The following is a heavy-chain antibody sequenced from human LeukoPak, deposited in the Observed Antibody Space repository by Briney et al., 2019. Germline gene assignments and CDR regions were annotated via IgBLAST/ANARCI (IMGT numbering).Heavy chain of an antibody. CDR2: IYHSGST. D-gene: IGHD3-10*01. CDR1: GGSISSGGYS. V-gene: IGHV4-30-2*01. Sequence: SQTLSLTCAVSGGSISSGGYSWSWIRQPPGTGLEWIGYIYHSGSTYYNPSLKSRVTISVDRSKNQFSLKLSSVTAADTAVYYCARALLWFGELLSGWFDPWGQGTLVTVSS. CDR3: ARALLWFGELLSGWFDP. J-gene: IGHJ5*02.